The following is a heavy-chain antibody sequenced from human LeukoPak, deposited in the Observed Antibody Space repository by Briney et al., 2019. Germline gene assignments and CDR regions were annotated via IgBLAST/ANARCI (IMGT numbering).Heavy chain of an antibody. CDR1: EYTFTTYD. Sequence: ASVKVSCKASEYTFTTYDINWVRQATGQGLEWMGWMNPKSGNTGYAQKFQGRVTMTRNTSISTDYMELSSLRSEDTAVYYCARRNSAQRPPRTMDVWGQGTTVTVSS. D-gene: IGHD6-25*01. CDR3: ARRNSAQRPPRTMDV. V-gene: IGHV1-8*01. J-gene: IGHJ6*02. CDR2: MNPKSGNT.